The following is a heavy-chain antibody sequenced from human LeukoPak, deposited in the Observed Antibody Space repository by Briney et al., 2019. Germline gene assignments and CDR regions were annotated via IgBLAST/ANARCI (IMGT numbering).Heavy chain of an antibody. CDR3: AISGSGSYFHYMDV. D-gene: IGHD3-10*01. CDR1: GYTFTGYY. Sequence: ASVKVSCKASGYTFTGYYMHWVRQAPGQGLEWMGWINPNSGGTNYAQKFQGRVTMTRDTSISTAYMELSRLRSDDTAVYYCAISGSGSYFHYMDVWGKGTTVTVSS. V-gene: IGHV1-2*02. CDR2: INPNSGGT. J-gene: IGHJ6*03.